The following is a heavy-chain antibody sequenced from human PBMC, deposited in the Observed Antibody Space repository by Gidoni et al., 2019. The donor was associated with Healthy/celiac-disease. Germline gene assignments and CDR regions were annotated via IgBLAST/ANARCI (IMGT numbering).Heavy chain of an antibody. J-gene: IGHJ4*02. CDR3: ASSIAAAGSCLDY. CDR2: ISSSSSYI. V-gene: IGHV3-21*01. D-gene: IGHD6-13*01. CDR1: GFTFSSYS. Sequence: EVQLVESGGGLVKPGGSLRLSCAASGFTFSSYSMNWVRQAPGKGLEWVSSISSSSSYIYYADSVNGRFTISRDNAKNSLYLQMNSLRAEDTAVYYCASSIAAAGSCLDYWGQGTLVTVSS.